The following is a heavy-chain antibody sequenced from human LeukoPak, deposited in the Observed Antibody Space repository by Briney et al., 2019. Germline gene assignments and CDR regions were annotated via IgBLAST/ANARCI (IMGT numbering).Heavy chain of an antibody. D-gene: IGHD4-23*01. CDR1: GGSISSSSYY. Sequence: SETLSLTCTVSGGSISSSSYYWGWIRQPPGKGLEWIGSIYYSGSTYYNPSLKSRVTISVDTSKNQFSLKLSSVTAADTAVYYCARGMRLHTVVTRGARAMPASRAEYFQHWGQGTLVTVSS. CDR2: IYYSGST. V-gene: IGHV4-39*01. CDR3: ARGMRLHTVVTRGARAMPASRAEYFQH. J-gene: IGHJ1*01.